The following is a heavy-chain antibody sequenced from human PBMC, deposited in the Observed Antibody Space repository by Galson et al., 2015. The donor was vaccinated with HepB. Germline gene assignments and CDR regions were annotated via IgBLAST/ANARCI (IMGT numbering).Heavy chain of an antibody. D-gene: IGHD3-22*01. Sequence: SCKASGYTFTNHHIIWVRQAPGQGLEWMGWINPYNGNNNYLQNVQGRVTMTTDTSTNTATYYCARTSYYDSSGYSEYSFDFWGQGTLVTVSS. CDR1: GYTFTNHH. CDR2: INPYNGNN. CDR3: YSFDF. J-gene: IGHJ4*02. V-gene: IGHV1-18*04.